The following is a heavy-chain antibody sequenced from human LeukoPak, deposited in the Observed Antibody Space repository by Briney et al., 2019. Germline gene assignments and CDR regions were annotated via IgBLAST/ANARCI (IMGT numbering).Heavy chain of an antibody. J-gene: IGHJ4*02. CDR1: GFTFSSYA. V-gene: IGHV3-30*01. Sequence: PGGSLRLSCAASGFTFSSYAMHWVRQAPGKGLEWVAVISYDGSNKYYADSVKGRFTISRDNSKNTLYLQMNSLRAEDTALYYCARPKTHSSSWYFFDYWGQGTLVTVSS. CDR3: ARPKTHSSSWYFFDY. CDR2: ISYDGSNK. D-gene: IGHD6-13*01.